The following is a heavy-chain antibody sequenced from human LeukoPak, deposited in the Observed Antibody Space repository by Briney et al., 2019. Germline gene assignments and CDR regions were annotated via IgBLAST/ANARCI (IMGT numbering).Heavy chain of an antibody. CDR2: IIPIFGTA. CDR3: ARDRTFNFWRGDYFDY. V-gene: IGHV1-69*13. Sequence: SVKVSCKASGGTFSSYAISWVRQAPGQGLEWMGGIIPIFGTANYAQKFQGRVTITADESTSAAYMELSSLRSEDTAVYYCARDRTFNFWRGDYFDYWGQGTLVTVSS. J-gene: IGHJ4*02. D-gene: IGHD3-3*01. CDR1: GGTFSSYA.